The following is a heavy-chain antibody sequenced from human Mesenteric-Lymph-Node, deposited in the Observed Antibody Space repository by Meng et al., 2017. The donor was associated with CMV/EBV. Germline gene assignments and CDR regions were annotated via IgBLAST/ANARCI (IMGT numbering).Heavy chain of an antibody. CDR1: GFTFSSFA. CDR3: ARDLKGIVGGPLGY. V-gene: IGHV3-30*02. D-gene: IGHD1-26*01. Sequence: GESLKISCAASGFTFSSFAMHWVRQAPGKGLEWVAFIRNDGSNKYYADSVKGRFTISRDNSKNTLYLQMNSLRAEDTAVYYCARDLKGIVGGPLGYWGQGTLVTVSS. CDR2: IRNDGSNK. J-gene: IGHJ4*02.